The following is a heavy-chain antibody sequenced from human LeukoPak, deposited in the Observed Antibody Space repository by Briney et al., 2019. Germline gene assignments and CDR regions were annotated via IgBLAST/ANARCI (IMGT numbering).Heavy chain of an antibody. CDR2: INHSGNT. J-gene: IGHJ6*03. Sequence: SETLSLTSAVSGGSLTISNWWSGVRQPPGKGLEWIGEINHSGNTNSNPPLKSRVTISVDTSKNQFSLKLSSVTAADTAVYYCAREGWAMVRGVDYQYYYMDVWGKGTTVTVSS. CDR3: AREGWAMVRGVDYQYYYMDV. V-gene: IGHV4-4*02. D-gene: IGHD3-10*01. CDR1: GGSLTISNW.